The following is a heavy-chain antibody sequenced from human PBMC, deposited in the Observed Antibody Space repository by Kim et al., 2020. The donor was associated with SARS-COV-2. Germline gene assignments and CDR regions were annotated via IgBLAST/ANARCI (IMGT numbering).Heavy chain of an antibody. CDR3: MKGGWGWIWDH. Sequence: GGSLILSCTTSGFTFTGHAMSWVRQAPGKGLEWVSSIDGSDGTTYYVDSVRGRFTISRDDSKNTLYLQMSALRGDDTAVYYCMKGGWGWIWDHWGQGTL. J-gene: IGHJ4*02. D-gene: IGHD2-21*01. CDR2: IDGSDGTT. V-gene: IGHV3-23*01. CDR1: GFTFTGHA.